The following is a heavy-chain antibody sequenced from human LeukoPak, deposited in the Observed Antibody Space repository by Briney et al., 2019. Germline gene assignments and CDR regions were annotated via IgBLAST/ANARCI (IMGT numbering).Heavy chain of an antibody. CDR2: INPNSGGT. CDR3: ALGGYYDSSGYYYERDRWIDY. V-gene: IGHV1-2*06. J-gene: IGHJ4*02. D-gene: IGHD3-22*01. Sequence: ASVKVSCKASGYTFTGYYMHWVRQAPGQGLEWMGRINPNSGGTNYAQKFQGRVTMTRDTSISTAYMGLSRLRSDDTAVYYCALGGYYDSSGYYYERDRWIDYWGQGTLVTVSS. CDR1: GYTFTGYY.